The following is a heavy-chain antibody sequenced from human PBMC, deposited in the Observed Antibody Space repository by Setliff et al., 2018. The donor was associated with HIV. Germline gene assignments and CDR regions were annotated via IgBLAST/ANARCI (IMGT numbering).Heavy chain of an antibody. CDR3: ARSITTAGTVFDY. J-gene: IGHJ4*02. CDR2: TYYKSKWFH. Sequence: SQTLSLTCAIAAGDSVSNNKAAWNWIRQSPSRGLEWMGRTYYKSKWFHDYEVSVDSRISITPDTSKNQFYLHLSSVTPDDTAVYYCARSITTAGTVFDYWGQVTLVTVSS. V-gene: IGHV6-1*01. D-gene: IGHD6-13*01. CDR1: AGDSVSNNKAA.